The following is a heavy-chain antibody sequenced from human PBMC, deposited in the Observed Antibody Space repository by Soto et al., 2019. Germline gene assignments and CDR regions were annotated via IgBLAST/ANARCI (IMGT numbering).Heavy chain of an antibody. CDR1: GGSISSSSYY. CDR2: IYYGAST. J-gene: IGHJ5*02. Sequence: SETLSLTCTVSGGSISSSSYYWGWIRQPPGKGLEWIGNIYYGASTYYNPSLKSRVTMSVDTSKNQFFLNLSFVTAADTAVYYCAREGRITRALNWFDPWGQGTLVTVSS. D-gene: IGHD3-10*01. V-gene: IGHV4-39*02. CDR3: AREGRITRALNWFDP.